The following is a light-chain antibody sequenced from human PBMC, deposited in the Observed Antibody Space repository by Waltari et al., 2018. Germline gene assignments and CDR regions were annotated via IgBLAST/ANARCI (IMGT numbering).Light chain of an antibody. CDR2: SDH. V-gene: IGLV1-44*01. CDR3: ATWDDSLKGWV. J-gene: IGLJ3*02. CDR1: SSNIGKNS. Sequence: QSVLTQPPSASGTPGQSVTMSCSGSSSNIGKNSVNWYQQVPGTAPKLLIYSDHQRPSGGPARFCGSKSDTSASLAISGLQSDDEADYYCATWDDSLKGWVFGGGTKLTVL.